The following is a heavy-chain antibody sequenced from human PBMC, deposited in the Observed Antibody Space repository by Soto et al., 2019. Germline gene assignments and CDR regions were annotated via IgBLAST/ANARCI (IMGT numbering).Heavy chain of an antibody. J-gene: IGHJ4*02. Sequence: LRLSCAASGFNFDNYWMAWVRQAPGKGLEWVANIKQDGSDKNYVDSVKGRFTISRDNAKNSLYLQMNSLRAEDSAVYSCARDTTGILDYWGQGTLVTVSS. D-gene: IGHD1-1*01. V-gene: IGHV3-7*01. CDR3: ARDTTGILDY. CDR2: IKQDGSDK. CDR1: GFNFDNYW.